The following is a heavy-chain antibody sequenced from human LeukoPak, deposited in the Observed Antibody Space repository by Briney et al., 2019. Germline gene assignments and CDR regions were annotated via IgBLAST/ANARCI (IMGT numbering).Heavy chain of an antibody. CDR3: ARPLAGFYPHDY. D-gene: IGHD3-10*01. Sequence: SETLSLTCAVYGGSFSGYYWSWIRQPPGKGLEWIGEINHSGSTNYNPSLKSRVTISVDTSKNQFSLKLSSVTAADTAVYYCARPLAGFYPHDYWGQGTLVTVSS. V-gene: IGHV4-34*01. CDR2: INHSGST. J-gene: IGHJ4*02. CDR1: GGSFSGYY.